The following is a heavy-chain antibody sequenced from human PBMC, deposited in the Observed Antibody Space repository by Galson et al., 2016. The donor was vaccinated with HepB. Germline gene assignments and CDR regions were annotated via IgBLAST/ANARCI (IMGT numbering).Heavy chain of an antibody. D-gene: IGHD1-26*01. CDR2: ISWNSGAI. CDR3: AKDIVRGTSYYFYGMDV. Sequence: SLRLSCAASGFILDNYAMHWVRQAPGKGLEWVSGISWNSGAIGYADSVKGRFTVSRDNAKNSLYLQMNSLRVEDTALYYCAKDIVRGTSYYFYGMDVWGKGTTVTVSS. CDR1: GFILDNYA. J-gene: IGHJ6*04. V-gene: IGHV3-9*01.